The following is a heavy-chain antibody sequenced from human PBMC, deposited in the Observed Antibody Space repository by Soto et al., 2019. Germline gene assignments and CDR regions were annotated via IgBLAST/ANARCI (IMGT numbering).Heavy chain of an antibody. CDR2: IDPIDSYT. CDR3: ARRAHMSRRGETFSYYYYGMDV. V-gene: IGHV5-10-1*01. J-gene: IGHJ6*02. CDR1: GFSFTTYW. D-gene: IGHD3-16*01. Sequence: GESLKISCKGSGFSFTTYWIAWVRQMPGKGLEWMGRIDPIDSYTNYSPSFQGHVTISADKSISTAYLQWSSLKASDTAMYYCARRAHMSRRGETFSYYYYGMDVWGQGTTVTVSS.